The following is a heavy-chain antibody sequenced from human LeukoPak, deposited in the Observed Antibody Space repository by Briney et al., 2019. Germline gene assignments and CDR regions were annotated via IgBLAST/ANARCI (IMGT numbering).Heavy chain of an antibody. D-gene: IGHD3-9*01. CDR1: GFAFSSYS. V-gene: IGHV3-21*01. CDR3: ARGDILTGYSFPYFDY. CDR2: ISSSSSYI. J-gene: IGHJ4*02. Sequence: GGSLRLSCAASGFAFSSYSMNWVRQAPGKGLEWVSSISSSSSYIYYADSVKGRFTISRDNARNSLYLQMNSLRAEDTAVYYCARGDILTGYSFPYFDYWGQGTLVTVSS.